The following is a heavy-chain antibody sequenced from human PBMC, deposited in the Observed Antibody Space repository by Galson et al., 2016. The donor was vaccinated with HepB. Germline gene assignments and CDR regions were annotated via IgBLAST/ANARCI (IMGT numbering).Heavy chain of an antibody. CDR2: INPNSSGT. D-gene: IGHD4-17*01. V-gene: IGHV1-2*02. CDR3: ARDYGDNSFYGMDV. CDR1: GYTFTGYY. Sequence: SVKVSCKASGYTFTGYYMHWVRQAPGQGLEWMGWINPNSSGTHYAQKFQGRVSMTRDTSISTAYMELSRLRSDDTAVYYCARDYGDNSFYGMDVWGQGTTVTVSS. J-gene: IGHJ6*02.